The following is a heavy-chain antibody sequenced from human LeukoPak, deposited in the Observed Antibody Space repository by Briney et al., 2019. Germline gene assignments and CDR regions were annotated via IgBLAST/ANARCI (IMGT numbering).Heavy chain of an antibody. J-gene: IGHJ4*02. CDR3: AAKLDPYDSSGYYRDY. V-gene: IGHV1-69*01. D-gene: IGHD3-22*01. Sequence: SVKVSCKASGGTFSSYAISWVRQAPGQGLEWMGGIIPIFGTADYAQKFQGRVTITADESTSTAYMELSSLRSEDTAVYYCAAKLDPYDSSGYYRDYWGQGTLVTVSS. CDR1: GGTFSSYA. CDR2: IIPIFGTA.